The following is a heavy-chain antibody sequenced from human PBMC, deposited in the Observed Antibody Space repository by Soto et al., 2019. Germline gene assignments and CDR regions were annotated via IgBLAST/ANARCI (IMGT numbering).Heavy chain of an antibody. CDR2: INPNSGGT. V-gene: IGHV1-2*02. D-gene: IGHD3-10*01. CDR1: GYTFTGYY. J-gene: IGHJ6*02. Sequence: ASVKVSCKASGYTFTGYYMHWLRQAPGQGLEWMGWINPNSGGTNYAQKFQGRVTMTRDTSISTAYMELSRLRSDDTAVYYCARDGRERITMVRGVYGMDVWGQGTTVTVSS. CDR3: ARDGRERITMVRGVYGMDV.